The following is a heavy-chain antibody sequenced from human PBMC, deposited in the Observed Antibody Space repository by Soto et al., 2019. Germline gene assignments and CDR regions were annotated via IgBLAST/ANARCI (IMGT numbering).Heavy chain of an antibody. Sequence: ASVKVSCKASGYTFTTYYIHWVRQAPGQGLEWMGVINPSGGSIKYAQKFQGRVTMTRDTSTSTVYMELSSLRSEDTAVYYCARDRGRGGCYHIYFYVMDVWG. CDR1: GYTFTTYY. V-gene: IGHV1-46*01. J-gene: IGHJ6*02. CDR2: INPSGGSI. D-gene: IGHD3-10*01. CDR3: ARDRGRGGCYHIYFYVMDV.